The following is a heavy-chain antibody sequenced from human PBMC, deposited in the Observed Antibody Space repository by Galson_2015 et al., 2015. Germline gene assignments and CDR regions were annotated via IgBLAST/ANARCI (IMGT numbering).Heavy chain of an antibody. CDR2: ISGSGSGT. CDR1: GFTFSSYA. CDR3: ATQPYYYGPGSYGYYFDY. D-gene: IGHD3-10*01. V-gene: IGHV3-23*01. J-gene: IGHJ4*02. Sequence: SLRLSCAASGFTFSSYAMSWVRQAPGEGLEWVSVISGSGSGTHYADSVKGRFTISRDNSKNTLYLQMNSLRAEDTAVYYCATQPYYYGPGSYGYYFDYWGQGTLVIVSS.